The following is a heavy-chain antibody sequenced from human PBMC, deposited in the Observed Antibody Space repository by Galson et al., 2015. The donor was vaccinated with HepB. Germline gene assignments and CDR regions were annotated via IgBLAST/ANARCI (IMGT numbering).Heavy chain of an antibody. CDR3: ARVHSRGWYSFYY. CDR2: IIPIFGTA. Sequence: SVKVSCKASGGTFSSYAISWVRQAPGQGLEWMGGIIPIFGTANYAQKLQGRVTITADESTSTAYMELSSLRSEDTDVYYCARVHSRGWYSFYYWGQGTLVTVSS. J-gene: IGHJ4*02. CDR1: GGTFSSYA. D-gene: IGHD6-19*01. V-gene: IGHV1-69*13.